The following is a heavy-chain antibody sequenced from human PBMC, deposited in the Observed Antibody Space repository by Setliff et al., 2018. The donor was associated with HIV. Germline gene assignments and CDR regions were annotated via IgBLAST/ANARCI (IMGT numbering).Heavy chain of an antibody. CDR2: MYHSGST. CDR1: GVSITTDGYY. J-gene: IGHJ5*02. Sequence: LSLTCSVSGVSITTDGYYWSWIRHYPGKGLEWIGYMYHSGSTYYNASLASRLIMSLDPSKNQFSLKLSSVTAADTAVYCCARELRRFDTSDTAPHNWFDPWGQGTLVTVSS. CDR3: ARELRRFDTSDTAPHNWFDP. D-gene: IGHD3-22*01. V-gene: IGHV4-31*03.